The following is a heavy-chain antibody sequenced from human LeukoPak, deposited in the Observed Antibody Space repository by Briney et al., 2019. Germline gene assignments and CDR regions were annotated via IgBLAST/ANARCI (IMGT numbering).Heavy chain of an antibody. CDR3: AREGGGPYYYYYGMDV. CDR1: GGTFSSYA. D-gene: IGHD3-16*01. CDR2: IIPILGIA. J-gene: IGHJ6*02. V-gene: IGHV1-69*04. Sequence: SVKVSCKASGGTFSSYAISWVRQAPGQGLEWMGRIIPILGIANYAQKFQGRVTITTDKSTSTAYMELSSLRSEDTAVYYCAREGGGPYYYYYGMDVWGQGTTVTVSS.